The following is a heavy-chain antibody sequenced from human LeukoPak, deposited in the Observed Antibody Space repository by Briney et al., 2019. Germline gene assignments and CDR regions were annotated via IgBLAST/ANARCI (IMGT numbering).Heavy chain of an antibody. CDR1: GFTFSSYD. J-gene: IGHJ5*02. CDR3: AKGSHSSGWPMSWFDP. CDR2: ISYDGSNK. D-gene: IGHD6-19*01. Sequence: GGSLRLSCAASGFTFSSYDIHWVRQASGKGLEWVALISYDGSNKFYTDSVRGRFTISRDNSKNALHLQMNSLRPKDTAVYYCAKGSHSSGWPMSWFDPWGQGTLVTVSS. V-gene: IGHV3-30*18.